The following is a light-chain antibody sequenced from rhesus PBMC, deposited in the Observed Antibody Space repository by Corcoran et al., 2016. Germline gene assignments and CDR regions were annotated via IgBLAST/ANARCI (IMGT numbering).Light chain of an antibody. CDR2: WAS. CDR1: QSLLQISNNKNY. V-gene: IGKV4-1*01. Sequence: DIVMTQSPDSLAVSLRERVTINCKSSQSLLQISNNKNYLAWYPQKPGHAPTLIIYWASTRESGVHDRVMGRGAGTDFTLTISGLQAEDVAVYYCQQYYLIPLTFGGGTKVEIK. CDR3: QQYYLIPLT. J-gene: IGKJ4*01.